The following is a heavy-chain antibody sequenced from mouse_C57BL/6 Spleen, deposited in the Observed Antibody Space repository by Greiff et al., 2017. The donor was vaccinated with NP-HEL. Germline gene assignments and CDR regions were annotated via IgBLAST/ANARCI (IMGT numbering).Heavy chain of an antibody. V-gene: IGHV3-1*01. CDR3: ARDGYGTAMDY. D-gene: IGHD1-1*01. CDR1: GYSITSGYD. J-gene: IGHJ4*01. Sequence: VQLKESGPGMVKPSQSLSLTCTVTGYSITSGYDWHWIRHFPGNKLEWMGYISYSGSTNYNPSLKSRISITHDTSKNHFFLKLNSVTTEDTATYYCARDGYGTAMDYWGQGTSVTVSS. CDR2: ISYSGST.